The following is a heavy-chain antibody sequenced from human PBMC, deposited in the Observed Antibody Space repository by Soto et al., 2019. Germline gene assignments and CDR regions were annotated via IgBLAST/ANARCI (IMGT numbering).Heavy chain of an antibody. CDR3: AKETYSGPLDY. J-gene: IGHJ4*02. Sequence: QVQLVESGGGVVQPGRSLRLSCAASGFTFSSYGMHWVRQAPGKGLEWVAVISYDGSNKYYADSVKGRFTISRDNPKNALYLQMNGLRAEDTAVYYCAKETYSGPLDYWGQGTLVTVSS. V-gene: IGHV3-30*18. CDR2: ISYDGSNK. CDR1: GFTFSSYG. D-gene: IGHD2-15*01.